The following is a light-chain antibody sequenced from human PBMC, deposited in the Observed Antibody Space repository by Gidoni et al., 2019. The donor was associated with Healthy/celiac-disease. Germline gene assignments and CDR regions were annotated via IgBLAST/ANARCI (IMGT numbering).Light chain of an antibody. CDR2: DAS. CDR3: QQYDNLPLRVT. J-gene: IGKJ4*01. Sequence: DIQMTQSPSSLSASVGDRVTNTCQASQDISNYLNWYQQKPGKAPKLLIYDASNLETGVPSRFSGSGSGTDFTFTISSLQPEDIATYYCQQYDNLPLRVTFGGGTKVEIK. V-gene: IGKV1-33*01. CDR1: QDISNY.